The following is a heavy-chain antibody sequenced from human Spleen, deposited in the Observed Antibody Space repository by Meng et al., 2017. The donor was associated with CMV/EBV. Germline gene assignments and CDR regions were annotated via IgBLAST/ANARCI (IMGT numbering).Heavy chain of an antibody. V-gene: IGHV3-21*01. CDR1: GFTFSSYA. D-gene: IGHD6-13*01. CDR2: ISSSSSYI. J-gene: IGHJ5*02. Sequence: GESLKISCAASGFTFSSYAMSWVRQAPGKGLEWVSSISSSSSYIYYADSVKGRFTISRDNAKNSLYLQMNSLRAEDTAVYYCARCVGSSWEGWFDPWGQGTLVTVSS. CDR3: ARCVGSSWEGWFDP.